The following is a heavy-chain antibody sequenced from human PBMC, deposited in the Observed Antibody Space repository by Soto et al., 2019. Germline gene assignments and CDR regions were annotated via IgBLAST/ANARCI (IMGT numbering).Heavy chain of an antibody. D-gene: IGHD3-3*01. J-gene: IGHJ6*02. Sequence: ASVKVSCKASGYTFTSYGISWVRQAPGQGLEWMGWISAYNGNTNYAQKLQGRVTMTTDTSTSTAYMELRSLRSDDTAVYYCARDRGNTFGVDPYYYYGMDVWGQGTTVTVSS. CDR1: GYTFTSYG. CDR2: ISAYNGNT. CDR3: ARDRGNTFGVDPYYYYGMDV. V-gene: IGHV1-18*01.